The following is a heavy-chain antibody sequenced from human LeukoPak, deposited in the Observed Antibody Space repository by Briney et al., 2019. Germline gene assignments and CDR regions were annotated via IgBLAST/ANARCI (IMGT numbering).Heavy chain of an antibody. CDR2: ISGSGGST. D-gene: IGHD5-18*01. V-gene: IGHV3-23*01. CDR1: GFTFSRYA. Sequence: GGSLRLSCRASGFTFSRYAVSWARGARGRGLEGVSDISGSGGSTYYADSVKGRFTISRDNSKNTLYLQMNSLRAEDTAVYYCAKDRRNSYGDDAFDIWGQGTMVTVSS. J-gene: IGHJ3*02. CDR3: AKDRRNSYGDDAFDI.